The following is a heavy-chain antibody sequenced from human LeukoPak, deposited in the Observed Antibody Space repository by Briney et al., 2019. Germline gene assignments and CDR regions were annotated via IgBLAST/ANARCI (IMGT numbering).Heavy chain of an antibody. V-gene: IGHV3-20*04. CDR3: ARKGHWNDYYYYMDV. D-gene: IGHD1-1*01. CDR2: ISRNGVAT. Sequence: GGSLRLSCAASGFTFSSYSMNWVRQAPGKGLEWVSLISRNGVATKYADSVRGRFTISRDNSKNSLYLQMNSLRAEDTALYYCARKGHWNDYYYYMDVWGKGTTVTVSS. CDR1: GFTFSSYS. J-gene: IGHJ6*03.